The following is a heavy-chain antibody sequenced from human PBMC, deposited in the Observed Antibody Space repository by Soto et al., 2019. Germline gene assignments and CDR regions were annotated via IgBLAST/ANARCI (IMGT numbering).Heavy chain of an antibody. CDR2: FSTSGIP. D-gene: IGHD3-3*02. J-gene: IGHJ6*02. Sequence: SETLSLTCTVSGGSTSIRSYYWSWIRQPAGKGLEWIGRFSTSGIPNYKPSLRSRVAMSVDTSKNQFSLKLSSVTAADTAVYYCAREGRLTFLEGDYYYNPMDVWGQGTTVTVSS. CDR1: GGSTSIRSYY. CDR3: AREGRLTFLEGDYYYNPMDV. V-gene: IGHV4-4*07.